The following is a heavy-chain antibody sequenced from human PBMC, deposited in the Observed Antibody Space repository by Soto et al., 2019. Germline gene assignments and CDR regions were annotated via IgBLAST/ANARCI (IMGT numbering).Heavy chain of an antibody. Sequence: HPGGSLRLSCAASGFTFSSYSMNWVRQAPGKGLEWVSYISSSSSTIYYADSVKGRFTISRDNAKNSLYLQMNSLRAEDTAVYYCARDLLEYSGYDCYFDYWGQGTLVTVSS. V-gene: IGHV3-48*01. CDR3: ARDLLEYSGYDCYFDY. J-gene: IGHJ4*02. CDR1: GFTFSSYS. CDR2: ISSSSSTI. D-gene: IGHD5-12*01.